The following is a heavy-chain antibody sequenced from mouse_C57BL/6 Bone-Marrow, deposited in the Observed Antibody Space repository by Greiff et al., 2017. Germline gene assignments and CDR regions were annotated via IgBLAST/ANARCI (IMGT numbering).Heavy chain of an antibody. D-gene: IGHD1-1*01. CDR2: IYPGGGYT. Sequence: VQLQQSGAELVRPGTSVKMSCKASGYTFTNYWIGWAKQRPGHGLEWIGDIYPGGGYTNYNEKFKGKATLTADKSSSTAYMQFSSLTSEDSAIYYCARSKFITTVVPYWYFDVWGTGTTVTVSS. CDR3: ARSKFITTVVPYWYFDV. CDR1: GYTFTNYW. J-gene: IGHJ1*03. V-gene: IGHV1-63*01.